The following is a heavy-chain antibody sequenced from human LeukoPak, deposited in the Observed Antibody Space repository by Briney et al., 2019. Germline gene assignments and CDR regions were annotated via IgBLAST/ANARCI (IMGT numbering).Heavy chain of an antibody. Sequence: ASVKVSCKASGGTFSSYAISWVRQAPGQGLEWMGRIIPILGIANYAQKFQGRVTITADKSTSTAYMELSSLRSEDTAVYYCARVPSGDYDSNWGQGTLATVSS. V-gene: IGHV1-69*04. CDR3: ARVPSGDYDSN. CDR1: GGTFSSYA. CDR2: IIPILGIA. D-gene: IGHD4-17*01. J-gene: IGHJ4*02.